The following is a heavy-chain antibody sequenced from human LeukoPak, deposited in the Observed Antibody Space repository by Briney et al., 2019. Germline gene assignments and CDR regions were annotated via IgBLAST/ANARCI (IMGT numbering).Heavy chain of an antibody. V-gene: IGHV3-30*09. D-gene: IGHD5-12*01. Sequence: PGGSPRLSCAASGFTFSSNTMHWVRQAPGKGLEWGAVISYDGSKKYYADSVKGRFAISRDNSKNTLYLQMNSLRGEDTAVYYCARDLGRGYSGYEGFFDSWGQGTLVSVSS. CDR2: ISYDGSKK. J-gene: IGHJ5*01. CDR1: GFTFSSNT. CDR3: ARDLGRGYSGYEGFFDS.